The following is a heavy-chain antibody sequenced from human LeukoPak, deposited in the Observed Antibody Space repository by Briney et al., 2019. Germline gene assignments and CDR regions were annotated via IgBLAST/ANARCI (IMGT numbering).Heavy chain of an antibody. CDR3: ARETEKQWQY. D-gene: IGHD6-19*01. V-gene: IGHV4-38-2*02. CDR2: IFHSGYT. CDR1: GFTFSSYA. Sequence: GSLRLSCAASGFTFSSYAMSWIRQPPGKGLEYIGSIFHSGYTFYDPSLKSRLTLSVDTSKNQFSLRLSSVTAADTAVYYCARETEKQWQYWGQGTMVTVSS. J-gene: IGHJ3*01.